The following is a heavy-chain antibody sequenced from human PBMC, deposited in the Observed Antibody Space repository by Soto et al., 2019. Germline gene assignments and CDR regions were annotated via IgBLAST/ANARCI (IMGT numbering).Heavy chain of an antibody. CDR2: ISGGGTPT. Sequence: GGSLRLSCAASGFTFGTYPMSWVRQAPGKGLEWVSSISGGGTPTYYAGSVEGRFTISRGNSKNTLYLQINSLRVEDTAVYYCAKVKTWTILDYWGRGTLVTVSS. J-gene: IGHJ4*02. V-gene: IGHV3-23*01. CDR3: AKVKTWTILDY. CDR1: GFTFGTYP.